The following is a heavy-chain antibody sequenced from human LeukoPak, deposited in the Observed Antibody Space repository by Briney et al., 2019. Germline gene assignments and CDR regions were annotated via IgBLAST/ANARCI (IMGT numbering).Heavy chain of an antibody. CDR2: ISSVGST. CDR1: WFTVSSNY. CDR3: ARDQYSSNWYVHH. Sequence: GASLRLSCAASWFTVSSNYMSWVRQAPGGGLEWVSLISSVGSTYYADSLKGRFTISRDNSKNTLYLQMNSLRAEDTAVYYCARDQYSSNWYVHHWGQGTLVTVS. J-gene: IGHJ1*01. V-gene: IGHV3-53*01. D-gene: IGHD6-19*01.